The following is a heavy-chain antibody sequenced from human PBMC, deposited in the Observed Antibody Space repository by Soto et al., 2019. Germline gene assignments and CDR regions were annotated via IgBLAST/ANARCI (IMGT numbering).Heavy chain of an antibody. CDR3: ARRVGSITYYFDY. Sequence: QVQLVESGGGVVQPGRSLRLSCAASGFTFSSYAMHWVRQAPGKGLEWVAVISYDGSNKYYAGSVKGRFTISRDNSKNPLYLEMNSLRAQDTAVYYCARRVGSITYYFDYWGQGTLVTVSS. D-gene: IGHD1-26*01. CDR1: GFTFSSYA. V-gene: IGHV3-30-3*01. CDR2: ISYDGSNK. J-gene: IGHJ4*02.